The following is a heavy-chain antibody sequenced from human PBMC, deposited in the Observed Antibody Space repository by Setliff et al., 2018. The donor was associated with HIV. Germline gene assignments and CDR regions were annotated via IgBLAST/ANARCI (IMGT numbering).Heavy chain of an antibody. CDR3: ATVNTVGYNYYGMDV. D-gene: IGHD5-18*01. V-gene: IGHV1-18*01. Sequence: ASVKVSCKASGDTFTKYGISWVRQAPGQGLEWMGWISTYNGNTNYAQKLQGRVTMTTDTSTSTAYMELRSLRYDDTAVYFCATVNTVGYNYYGMDVWGQGTTVTVSS. J-gene: IGHJ6*02. CDR1: GDTFTKYG. CDR2: ISTYNGNT.